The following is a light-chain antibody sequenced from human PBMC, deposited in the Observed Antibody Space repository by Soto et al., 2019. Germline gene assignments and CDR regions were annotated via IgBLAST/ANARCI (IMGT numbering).Light chain of an antibody. CDR3: QQYASSVT. CDR1: QSVDSAF. CDR2: GAS. Sequence: EIVLTQSPGSLSLSLGERATLSCRASQSVDSAFFAWYQQKPGQPPRLLIHGASRRATSIPDKFSGSWSGTAFSLTIIRLEPEDFAVYYCQQYASSVTFGQGNKVGI. J-gene: IGKJ1*01. V-gene: IGKV3-20*01.